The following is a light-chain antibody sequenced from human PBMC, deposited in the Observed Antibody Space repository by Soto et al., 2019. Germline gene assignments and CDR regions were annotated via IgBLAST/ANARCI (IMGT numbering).Light chain of an antibody. J-gene: IGKJ1*01. CDR1: QGIRKD. CDR2: AAS. V-gene: IGKV1-17*01. CDR3: LQHNNYPRT. Sequence: DSQMTQSPSSLSASVGDRVTITCRASQGIRKDLGWYQQKPGKAPKRLIYAASSLQSGVPSRFSGSGSGTEFTLTISSLQPEDFATYYCLQHNNYPRTFGQGTKVEIK.